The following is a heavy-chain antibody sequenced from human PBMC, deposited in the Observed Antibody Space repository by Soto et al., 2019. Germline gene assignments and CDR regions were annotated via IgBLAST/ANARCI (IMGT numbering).Heavy chain of an antibody. Sequence: SETLSLTCTVSGGSISSYYWSWIRQPPGKGLEWIGYIYYSGSTNYNPSLKSRVTISVDTSKNQFSLKPSSVTAADTAVYYCTRRQRSYEYYYYGMDVWGQGTTVTVSS. J-gene: IGHJ6*02. CDR1: GGSISSYY. CDR2: IYYSGST. CDR3: TRRQRSYEYYYYGMDV. V-gene: IGHV4-59*12. D-gene: IGHD1-26*01.